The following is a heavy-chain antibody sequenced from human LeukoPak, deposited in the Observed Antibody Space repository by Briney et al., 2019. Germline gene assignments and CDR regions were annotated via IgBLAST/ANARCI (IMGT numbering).Heavy chain of an antibody. CDR1: GYTFTSYA. J-gene: IGHJ4*02. V-gene: IGHV1-3*03. D-gene: IGHD1-26*01. Sequence: ASVKVSCKASGYTFTSYAMHWVRQAPGQRLEWMGWINAGNGNTKYSQEFQGRVTITRDTSASTAYMELSSLRSEDMAVYYCARAKVGATVFFDYWGQGTLVTVSS. CDR2: INAGNGNT. CDR3: ARAKVGATVFFDY.